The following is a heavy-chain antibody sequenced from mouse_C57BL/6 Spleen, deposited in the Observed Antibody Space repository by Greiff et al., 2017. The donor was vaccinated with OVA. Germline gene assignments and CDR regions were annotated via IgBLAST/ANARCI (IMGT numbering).Heavy chain of an antibody. J-gene: IGHJ4*01. Sequence: DVKLQESGGGLVKPGGSLKLSCVASGFTFSNYWMNWVRQSPEKGLEWVAQIRSKSDNYETHYAESVKGRFTISRDDSKSRVYLQMNNLRAEDTGIYYCTADVYDGAIDYWGQGTSVTVSS. V-gene: IGHV6-3*01. CDR3: TADVYDGAIDY. CDR2: IRSKSDNYET. CDR1: GFTFSNYW. D-gene: IGHD2-2*01.